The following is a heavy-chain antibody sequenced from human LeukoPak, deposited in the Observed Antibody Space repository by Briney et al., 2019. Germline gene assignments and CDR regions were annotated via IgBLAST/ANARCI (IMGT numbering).Heavy chain of an antibody. J-gene: IGHJ4*02. CDR3: AKEGGPGTRFAY. V-gene: IGHV3-23*01. Sequence: GGSLRLSCAASGFTFSSSAMSWVRQAPGKGLYWVSAISGSGTGTYYADSVKGRFTISRDNSKNTLYLQMNSLSAEDTAVYYCAKEGGPGTRFAYWGQGTLVTVSS. CDR2: ISGSGTGT. D-gene: IGHD1-1*01. CDR1: GFTFSSSA.